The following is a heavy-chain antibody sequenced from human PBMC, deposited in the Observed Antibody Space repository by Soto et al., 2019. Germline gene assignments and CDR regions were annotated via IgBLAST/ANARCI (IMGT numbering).Heavy chain of an antibody. CDR3: ARDEDYYYYGMDV. J-gene: IGHJ6*02. V-gene: IGHV1-69*13. CDR2: IIPIFGTA. Sequence: GASVKVSCKASGGTFSSYAISWVRQAPGQGLEWMGGIIPIFGTANYAQKFQGRVTITADESTSTAYMELSSLRSDDTAVYYCARDEDYYYYGMDVWGQGTTVTVSS. CDR1: GGTFSSYA.